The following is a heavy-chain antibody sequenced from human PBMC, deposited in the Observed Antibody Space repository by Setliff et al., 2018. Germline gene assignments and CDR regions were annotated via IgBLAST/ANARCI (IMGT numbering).Heavy chain of an antibody. Sequence: SETLSLTCSVSGGSISSCYWSWIRQPAGKGLEWIGRIYTSGSTNYNPSLKSRVTMSVDTSKNQFSLKLSSVTAADTAVYYCARGQRYCSGGSCYYYMDVWGKGTTVTVSS. CDR3: ARGQRYCSGGSCYYYMDV. V-gene: IGHV4-4*07. CDR2: IYTSGST. CDR1: GGSISSCY. J-gene: IGHJ6*03. D-gene: IGHD2-15*01.